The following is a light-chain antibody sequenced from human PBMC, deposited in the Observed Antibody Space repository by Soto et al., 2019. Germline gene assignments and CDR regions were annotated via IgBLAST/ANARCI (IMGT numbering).Light chain of an antibody. V-gene: IGLV2-23*02. CDR1: SSDVGTYNL. CDR3: ASNFVLNTYV. J-gene: IGLJ1*01. Sequence: QSALTQPASVSGSPGQSITISCTGTSSDVGTYNLVSWYQLHPGKVPKLIIYEVFKRPSGVSDRFSGSKSGNTASLTISGVQAEDEADYQCASNFVLNTYVFGTGTKVTVL. CDR2: EVF.